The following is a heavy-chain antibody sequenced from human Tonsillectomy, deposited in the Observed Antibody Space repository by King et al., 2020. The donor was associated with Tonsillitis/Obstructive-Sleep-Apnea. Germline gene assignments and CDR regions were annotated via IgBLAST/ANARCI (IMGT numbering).Heavy chain of an antibody. CDR1: GGSISSYY. J-gene: IGHJ2*01. Sequence: VQLQESGPGLVKPSETLSLTCTVSGGSISSYYWSWLRQPPGKGLEWIGYIYYSGSTNYNPSLKSRVTISVDTSKNQFSLQLSSVTAADTAVYYCARAPPRLRRDWYFDLWGRGTLVTVSS. CDR3: ARAPPRLRRDWYFDL. D-gene: IGHD4-17*01. V-gene: IGHV4-59*01. CDR2: IYYSGST.